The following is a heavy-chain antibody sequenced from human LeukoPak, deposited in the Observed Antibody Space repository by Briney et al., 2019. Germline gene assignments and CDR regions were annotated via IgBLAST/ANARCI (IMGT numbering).Heavy chain of an antibody. Sequence: GGSLRLSCAASGFTFSSYWMSWVRQAPGKGLEWVANIKQDGSEKYYVDSVKGRFTISRDNAKNSLYLQMNSLRAEDTAAYYCASSITIFGVVRGLDAFDIWGQGTMVTVSS. CDR2: IKQDGSEK. V-gene: IGHV3-7*01. CDR3: ASSITIFGVVRGLDAFDI. CDR1: GFTFSSYW. J-gene: IGHJ3*02. D-gene: IGHD3-3*01.